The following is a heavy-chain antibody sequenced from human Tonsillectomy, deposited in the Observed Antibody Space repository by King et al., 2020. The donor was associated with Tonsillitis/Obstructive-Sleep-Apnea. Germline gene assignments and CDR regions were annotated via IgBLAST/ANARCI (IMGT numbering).Heavy chain of an antibody. CDR2: IKQDGSEK. J-gene: IGHJ1*01. V-gene: IGHV3-7*03. CDR1: GFTFSSYW. D-gene: IGHD3-22*01. CDR3: ARGRGLVVKGY. Sequence: EVQLVESGGGLVQPGGSLRLSCAASGFTFSSYWMSWVRQAPGKGLEWVANIKQDGSEKYYVDAVKGRFTISRDNAKNSLYLQMNSLRAEDTAVYYCARGRGLVVKGYWGQGTLVTVSS.